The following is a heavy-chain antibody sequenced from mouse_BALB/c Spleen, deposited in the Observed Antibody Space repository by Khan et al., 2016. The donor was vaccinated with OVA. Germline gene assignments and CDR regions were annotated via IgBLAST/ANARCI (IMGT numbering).Heavy chain of an antibody. CDR3: ARIYRGDFDY. CDR2: INPHIGET. D-gene: IGHD2-13*01. CDR1: GYSFTGYF. Sequence: EVQLQQSGPELVKPGTSVKISCKASGYSFTGYFMNWVMQSHGKSLEWIGRINPHIGETFYNQKFKGKATLTVDESSSTAHMELRSLASADSAVYYCARIYRGDFDYWGQGTTLTVSS. J-gene: IGHJ2*01. V-gene: IGHV1-20*02.